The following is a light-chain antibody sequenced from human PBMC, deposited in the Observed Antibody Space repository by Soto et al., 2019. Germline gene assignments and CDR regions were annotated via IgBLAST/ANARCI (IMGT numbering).Light chain of an antibody. V-gene: IGLV2-8*01. CDR1: SSDVGGYNF. CDR2: EVS. CDR3: SSYAGSKNVV. J-gene: IGLJ2*01. Sequence: QSALTQPPSASGSPGQSVTISCTGTSSDVGGYNFVSWYQQHPGKAPKLMIYEVSKRPSGVPDRFSGSKSGNAASLTVSGLQAEDEDDYYCSSYAGSKNVVFGGGTKLTVL.